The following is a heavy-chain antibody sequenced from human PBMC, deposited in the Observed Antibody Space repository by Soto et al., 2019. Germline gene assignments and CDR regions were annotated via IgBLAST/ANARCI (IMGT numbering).Heavy chain of an antibody. D-gene: IGHD3-3*01. V-gene: IGHV1-8*02. CDR1: GYTFTSYG. CDR3: AIASPGDFWSGYYPLYYFDY. Sequence: ASVKVSCKASGYTFTSYGISWVRQAPGQGLEWMGWISAYNGNTGYAQKFQGRVTMTRNTSISTAYMELSSLRSEDTAVYYCAIASPGDFWSGYYPLYYFDYWGQGTLVTVSS. CDR2: ISAYNGNT. J-gene: IGHJ4*02.